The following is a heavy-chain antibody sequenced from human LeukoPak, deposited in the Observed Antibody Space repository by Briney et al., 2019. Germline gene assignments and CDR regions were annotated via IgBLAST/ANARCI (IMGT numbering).Heavy chain of an antibody. CDR2: ISYSGST. J-gene: IGHJ6*03. CDR1: GGSPSFDS. CDR3: AQSTRSFSYTYGDAYYYYYMDV. D-gene: IGHD5-18*01. V-gene: IGHV4-59*01. Sequence: SETLSLTCIVSGGSPSFDSWRWVRQPPGQGLEWIGYISYSGSTSYNPSLKSRVTISVDPSNSQLSLKLRSVPAAATPVYYCAQSTRSFSYTYGDAYYYYYMDVWGRGTTVIVS.